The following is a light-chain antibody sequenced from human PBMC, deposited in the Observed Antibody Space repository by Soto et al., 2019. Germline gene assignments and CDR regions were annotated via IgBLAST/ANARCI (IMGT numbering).Light chain of an antibody. CDR2: DAS. Sequence: DIQMTQSPSTLSASVGDRVTITCRASQSISSWLAWYQQKPGKAPKLLIYDASSLESGVPSRFSGSRSGTDFTLTISSLQPDDFATYYCQQYNSYSVTFGQGTKVEIK. J-gene: IGKJ1*01. CDR1: QSISSW. CDR3: QQYNSYSVT. V-gene: IGKV1-5*01.